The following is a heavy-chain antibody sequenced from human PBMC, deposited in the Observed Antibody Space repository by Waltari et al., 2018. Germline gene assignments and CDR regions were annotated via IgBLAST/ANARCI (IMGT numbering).Heavy chain of an antibody. CDR2: IIPIFGTA. CDR1: GGTFSSYA. Sequence: QVQLVRSGAEVKKPACSAQVSCKASGGTFSSYAISWARQAPGQGLEWMGGIIPIFGTANYAQKFQGRVTITTDESTSTAYMELSSLRSEDTAVYYCARNPRLPLRDAFDIWGQGTMVTVSS. V-gene: IGHV1-69*05. CDR3: ARNPRLPLRDAFDI. D-gene: IGHD2-15*01. J-gene: IGHJ3*02.